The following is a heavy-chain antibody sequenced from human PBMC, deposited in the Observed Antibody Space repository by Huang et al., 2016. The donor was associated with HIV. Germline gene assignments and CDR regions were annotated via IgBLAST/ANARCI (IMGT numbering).Heavy chain of an antibody. CDR2: ISPSSSVI. J-gene: IGHJ4*02. D-gene: IGHD6-13*01. Sequence: EVQLVESGGGLVKPGGSLRLSCAASGFSLDSYNMYWVRQTPGKGLQCVSSISPSSSVIDYANSVKGRFSISRDNAKNSLYLQMNNVRGEDTAVYYCARDRGQQLSPFDSWGQGTLVTVSS. CDR3: ARDRGQQLSPFDS. CDR1: GFSLDSYN. V-gene: IGHV3-21*01.